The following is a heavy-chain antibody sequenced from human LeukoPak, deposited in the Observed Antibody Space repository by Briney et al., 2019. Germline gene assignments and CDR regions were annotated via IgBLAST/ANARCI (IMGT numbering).Heavy chain of an antibody. CDR2: ISSSSSTI. D-gene: IGHD2-2*02. CDR1: GFTFSSYS. CDR3: ARSVVVPAALPYYFDY. Sequence: PGGSLRLSSAASGFTFSSYSMNWVRQAPGKGLEWVSYISSSSSTIYYADSVKGRFTISRDNAKNSLYLQMNSLRAEDTAVYYCARSVVVPAALPYYFDYWGQGTLVTVSS. V-gene: IGHV3-48*01. J-gene: IGHJ4*02.